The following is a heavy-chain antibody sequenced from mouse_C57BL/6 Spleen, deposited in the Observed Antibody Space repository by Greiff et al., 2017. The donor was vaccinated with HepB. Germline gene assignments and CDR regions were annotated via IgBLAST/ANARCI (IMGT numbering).Heavy chain of an antibody. CDR3: AISTTVVAHWYFDV. CDR2: IHPSDSDT. D-gene: IGHD1-1*01. J-gene: IGHJ1*03. Sequence: VKQRPGQGLEWIGRIHPSDSDTNYNQKFKGKATLTVDKSSSTAYMQLSSLTSEDSAVYYCAISTTVVAHWYFDVWGTGTTVTVSS. V-gene: IGHV1-74*01.